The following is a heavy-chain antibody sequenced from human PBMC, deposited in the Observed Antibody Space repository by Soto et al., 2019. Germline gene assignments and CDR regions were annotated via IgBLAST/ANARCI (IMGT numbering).Heavy chain of an antibody. CDR3: WVYKTNFDY. Sequence: GGSLRLSCAASGFTFSSYGMHWVRQAPGKGLERVAVISYDGSNKYYADSVKGRFTISRDNSKNTLYLQMNSLRAEDTAVYYCWVYKTNFDYWGQGTLVTVSS. V-gene: IGHV3-30*03. J-gene: IGHJ4*02. D-gene: IGHD1-1*01. CDR1: GFTFSSYG. CDR2: ISYDGSNK.